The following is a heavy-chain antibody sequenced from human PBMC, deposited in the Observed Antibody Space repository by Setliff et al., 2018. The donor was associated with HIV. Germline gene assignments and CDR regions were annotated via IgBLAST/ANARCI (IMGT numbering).Heavy chain of an antibody. Sequence: PSETLSLTCTVSGDSLSDYYWSWIRQSPGKGLEWIGYIYYSGSSSYKPSLKSRVTMSIDTPRNEFSLRLSAVTAADTAVYYCARGAFDTSDYYSNSYYFYIDVWGKGTTVTV. J-gene: IGHJ6*03. V-gene: IGHV4-59*01. CDR2: IYYSGSS. CDR1: GDSLSDYY. CDR3: ARGAFDTSDYYSNSYYFYIDV. D-gene: IGHD3-22*01.